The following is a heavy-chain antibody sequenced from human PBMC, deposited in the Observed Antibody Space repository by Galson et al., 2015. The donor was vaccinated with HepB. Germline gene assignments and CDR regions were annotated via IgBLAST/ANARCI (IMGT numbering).Heavy chain of an antibody. Sequence: SVKVSCKASGYTFSSYSITWVRQAPGQGLEWMGWISGYNRNTNYAHQLQGRVTMTTDTSTTTAYMELRSLRSDDTAVYYCARGALVRVGDGTQNNWFDPWGQGTLVTVSS. CDR2: ISGYNRNT. CDR1: GYTFSSYS. CDR3: ARGALVRVGDGTQNNWFDP. J-gene: IGHJ5*02. V-gene: IGHV1-18*01. D-gene: IGHD2-15*01.